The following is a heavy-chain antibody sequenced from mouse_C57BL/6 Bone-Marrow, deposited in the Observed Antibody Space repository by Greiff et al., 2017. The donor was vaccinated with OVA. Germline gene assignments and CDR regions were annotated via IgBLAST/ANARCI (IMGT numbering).Heavy chain of an antibody. CDR1: GYTFTSYW. Sequence: QVQLKESGAELVKPGASVKMSCKASGYTFTSYWITWVKQRPGQGLEWIGDICPGSGSTNYNEKFKSKATLTVDTSSSTAYMQLSSLTSEDSAVYYCARFWGLRGYYAMDYWGQGTSVTVSS. J-gene: IGHJ4*01. CDR2: ICPGSGST. CDR3: ARFWGLRGYYAMDY. D-gene: IGHD2-13*01. V-gene: IGHV1-55*01.